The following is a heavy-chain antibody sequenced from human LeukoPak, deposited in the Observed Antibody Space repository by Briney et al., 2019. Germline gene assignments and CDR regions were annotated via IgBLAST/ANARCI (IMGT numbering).Heavy chain of an antibody. CDR1: GGTFSSYA. V-gene: IGHV1-8*02. CDR3: ARGIKYGGADY. CDR2: MNPNSGNT. D-gene: IGHD2-21*01. Sequence: ASVKVSCKASGGTFSSYAISWARQATGQGLEWMGWMNPNSGNTGYAQKFQGRVTMTRNTSISTAYMELSSLRSEDTAVYYCARGIKYGGADYWGQGTLVTVSS. J-gene: IGHJ4*02.